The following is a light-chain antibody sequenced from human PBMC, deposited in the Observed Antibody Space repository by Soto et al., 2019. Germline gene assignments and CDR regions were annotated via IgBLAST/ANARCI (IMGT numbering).Light chain of an antibody. J-gene: IGKJ5*01. V-gene: IGKV1-5*03. Sequence: DIQMTQSPSTLSASVGDRVTITCRASQSISSWLAWYQQKPGKAPKLLIYKASSLESGVPSSFSGSGSGTEFTLTISSLQPDDFATYYCQQSYSTPPTFGQGTRLEIK. CDR1: QSISSW. CDR2: KAS. CDR3: QQSYSTPPT.